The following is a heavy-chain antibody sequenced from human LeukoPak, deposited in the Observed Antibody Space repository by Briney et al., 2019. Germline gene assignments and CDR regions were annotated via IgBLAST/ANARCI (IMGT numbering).Heavy chain of an antibody. D-gene: IGHD3-22*01. CDR2: ISSDRSYI. J-gene: IGHJ4*02. CDR3: ARDYYDSSASATFDH. Sequence: GGSLRLSCEASGFTFSDYTMNWVRQAPGKGLEWVSSISSDRSYIKYADSVKGRLSISRDNTKNSLFLEMRSLRIEDTAVYFCARDYYDSSASATFDHWGQGNLVTISS. V-gene: IGHV3-21*01. CDR1: GFTFSDYT.